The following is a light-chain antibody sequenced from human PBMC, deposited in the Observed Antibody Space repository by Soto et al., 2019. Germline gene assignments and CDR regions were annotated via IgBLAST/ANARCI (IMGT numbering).Light chain of an antibody. CDR2: KAS. Sequence: DIQMTQSPSTLSASVGDRVTITCRASQSISSWLAWYQQKPGKAPNLLIYKASSLESGVTSRFSGSGSGTEFNLTISSLQPDDFATYYCQQYNSYPLTFGGGTKVEIK. CDR3: QQYNSYPLT. V-gene: IGKV1-5*03. J-gene: IGKJ4*01. CDR1: QSISSW.